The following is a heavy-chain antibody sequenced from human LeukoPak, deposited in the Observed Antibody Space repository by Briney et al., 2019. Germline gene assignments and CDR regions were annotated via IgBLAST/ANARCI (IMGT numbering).Heavy chain of an antibody. Sequence: ASVKVSCKVSGYTLTELSMHWVRQAPGKGLEWMGGFDPEDGETIYAQKFQGRVTMTEDTSTDTAYMELSSLRSEDTAVYYCATGLRGYSGYDGGYYYYYGMDVWGQGTTVTVSS. CDR3: ATGLRGYSGYDGGYYYYYGMDV. J-gene: IGHJ6*02. CDR1: GYTLTELS. D-gene: IGHD5-12*01. CDR2: FDPEDGET. V-gene: IGHV1-24*01.